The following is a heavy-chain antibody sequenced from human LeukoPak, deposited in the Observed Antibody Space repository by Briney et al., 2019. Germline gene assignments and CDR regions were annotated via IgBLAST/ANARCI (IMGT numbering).Heavy chain of an antibody. CDR1: GGSNSDINYY. D-gene: IGHD6-13*01. Sequence: PSETLTLTCTVSGGSNSDINYYWGWIRQPPEKGLEWIASIYYSWSTYYNPSLKSRVTISVDTSKNQFSLKLSSVTAADTAVYYCARHVAAAAGNNWFDPWGQGTLVTVSS. V-gene: IGHV4-39*01. CDR3: ARHVAAAAGNNWFDP. CDR2: IYYSWST. J-gene: IGHJ5*02.